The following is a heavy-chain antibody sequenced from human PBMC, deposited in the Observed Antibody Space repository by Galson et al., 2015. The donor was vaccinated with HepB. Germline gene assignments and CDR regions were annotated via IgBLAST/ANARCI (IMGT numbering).Heavy chain of an antibody. V-gene: IGHV1-69*13. Sequence: SVKVSCKASGGTFSSYPISWVRQAPGQGLEWVGGIIPMFGTANYAQTFQGRVTITADESTSTAYMELSSLRSEDTAVYYCARWSYCGGDCWRWFDPWGQGTLVTVSS. CDR2: IIPMFGTA. CDR3: ARWSYCGGDCWRWFDP. CDR1: GGTFSSYP. D-gene: IGHD2-21*02. J-gene: IGHJ5*02.